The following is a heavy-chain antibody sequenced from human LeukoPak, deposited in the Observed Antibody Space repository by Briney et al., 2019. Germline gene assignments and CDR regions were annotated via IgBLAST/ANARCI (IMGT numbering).Heavy chain of an antibody. J-gene: IGHJ5*02. Sequence: SETLSLTCTVSGGSISSYYWSWIRQPPGKGPEWIGYIYYSGSTNYNPSLKSRVTISVDTSKNQFSLKLSSVTAADTAVYYCAGSYSSGWNRWFDPWGQGTLVTVSS. CDR1: GGSISSYY. CDR2: IYYSGST. D-gene: IGHD6-19*01. CDR3: AGSYSSGWNRWFDP. V-gene: IGHV4-59*01.